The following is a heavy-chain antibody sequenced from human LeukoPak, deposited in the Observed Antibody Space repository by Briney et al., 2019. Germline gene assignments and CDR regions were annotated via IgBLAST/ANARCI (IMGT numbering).Heavy chain of an antibody. CDR2: INHSGST. Sequence: PSETLSLTCAVYGGSFSGYYWSWIRQPPGKGLEWIGEINHSGSTNYNPSLKSRVTISVDTSKNQFSLKLSSVTAADTAVYYCARVRRESSGWYDQAHVYYYYDMDVWGQGTTVTVSS. CDR3: ARVRRESSGWYDQAHVYYYYDMDV. CDR1: GGSFSGYY. V-gene: IGHV4-34*01. D-gene: IGHD6-19*01. J-gene: IGHJ6*02.